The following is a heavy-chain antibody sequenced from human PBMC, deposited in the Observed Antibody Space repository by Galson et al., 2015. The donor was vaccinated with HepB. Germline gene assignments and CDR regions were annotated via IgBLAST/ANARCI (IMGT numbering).Heavy chain of an antibody. J-gene: IGHJ4*02. V-gene: IGHV3-30*18. Sequence: SLRLSCAASGFTFSSYGMHWVRQAPGKGLEWVAVISYDGSNKYYADSVKGRFTISRDNSKNTLYLQMNSLRAEDTAVYYCAKTFYYESSAYYLDYWGQGTLVTVSS. CDR2: ISYDGSNK. CDR1: GFTFSSYG. CDR3: AKTFYYESSAYYLDY. D-gene: IGHD3-22*01.